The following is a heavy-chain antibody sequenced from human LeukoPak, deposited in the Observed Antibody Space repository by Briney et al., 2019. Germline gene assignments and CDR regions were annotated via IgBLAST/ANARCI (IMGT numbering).Heavy chain of an antibody. CDR1: GYTFTSYG. Sequence: ASVKVSCKASGYTFTSYGISWVRQAPGQGLEWMGWISAYADDTNYVQKFQGRVTMTTDTSTSTAYMELRSLRSDDTAVYYCARDCIGCHGFDYWGQGTLVTVSS. J-gene: IGHJ4*02. CDR3: ARDCIGCHGFDY. V-gene: IGHV1-18*01. CDR2: ISAYADDT. D-gene: IGHD2-15*01.